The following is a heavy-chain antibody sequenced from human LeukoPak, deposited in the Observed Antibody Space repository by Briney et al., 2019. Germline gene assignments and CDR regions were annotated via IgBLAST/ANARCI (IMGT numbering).Heavy chain of an antibody. Sequence: GGSLRLSCAASGFTFSSYAMSWVRQAPGKGLEWVSAISGSGGSTYYADSVKGRFTISRDNSKNTLYLQMNSLRAEDTAVYYCAKGSGYCSSTSCYTGDYWGQGTLVTVSS. CDR1: GFTFSSYA. CDR2: ISGSGGST. D-gene: IGHD2-2*02. V-gene: IGHV3-23*01. CDR3: AKGSGYCSSTSCYTGDY. J-gene: IGHJ4*02.